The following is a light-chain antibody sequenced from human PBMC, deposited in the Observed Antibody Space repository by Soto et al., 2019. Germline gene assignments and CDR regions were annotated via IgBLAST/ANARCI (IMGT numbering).Light chain of an antibody. CDR2: GAS. CDR1: QRIGGN. Sequence: EIVLTQSPATLSLSPGERATLSCRATQRIGGNLAWYQQKPGQAPRLLIFGASTRATGVPARFSGSGSGTQFTLTISSLQSEDFAFYYCQQYNHWPRTFGQGTKVDIK. J-gene: IGKJ2*01. CDR3: QQYNHWPRT. V-gene: IGKV3-15*01.